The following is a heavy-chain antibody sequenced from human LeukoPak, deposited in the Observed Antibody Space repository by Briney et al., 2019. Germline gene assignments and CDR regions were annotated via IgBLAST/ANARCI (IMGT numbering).Heavy chain of an antibody. CDR1: GFDFSNYA. CDR3: AKDLTWIPPALVTFDL. J-gene: IGHJ4*02. V-gene: IGHV3-23*01. Sequence: GGSLRLSCGASGFDFSNYAMSWVRQAPGKGLQWVSSISGRGDLTHYADSVKGRFTISRDNSKNMVWLQMSSLRAEDTAVYYCAKDLTWIPPALVTFDLGGQGTLVTVSS. CDR2: ISGRGDLT. D-gene: IGHD4-23*01.